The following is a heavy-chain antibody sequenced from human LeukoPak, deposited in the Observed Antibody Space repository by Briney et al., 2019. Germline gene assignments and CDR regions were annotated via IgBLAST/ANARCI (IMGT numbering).Heavy chain of an antibody. CDR1: GFTFSSYS. D-gene: IGHD2-15*01. CDR2: ISSRSTYI. V-gene: IGHV3-21*01. Sequence: PGGSLRLSCTASGFTFSSYSMNWVRQAPGKGLEWVSSISSRSTYIYYADSVKGRFTISRDNAKNSLYLQMNGLRAEDTAVYYCARGRWDIVVVVAATVDYWGQGTLVTVSS. CDR3: ARGRWDIVVVVAATVDY. J-gene: IGHJ4*02.